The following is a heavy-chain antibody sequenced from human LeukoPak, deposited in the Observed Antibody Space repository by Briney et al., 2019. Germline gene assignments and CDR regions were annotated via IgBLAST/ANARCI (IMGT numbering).Heavy chain of an antibody. CDR3: ARRLDDFVDGEGLHHWFDP. CDR2: ITYSGAT. J-gene: IGHJ5*02. Sequence: SETLSLTCSVSGDSMSRSVFVWGWIRQTPGKGLEYIGSITYSGATHYNPSLKSRVTISIDTSKTQFYLKLDSVTAADTGVYFCARRLDDFVDGEGLHHWFDPWGQGTLVTVSS. CDR1: GDSMSRSVFV. D-gene: IGHD2-15*01. V-gene: IGHV4-39*01.